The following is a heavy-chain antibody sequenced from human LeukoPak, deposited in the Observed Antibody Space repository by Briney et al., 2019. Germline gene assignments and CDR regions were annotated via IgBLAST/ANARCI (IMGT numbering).Heavy chain of an antibody. CDR3: ARVWQLAGDWFDP. CDR1: GYTFTSYG. J-gene: IGHJ5*02. V-gene: IGHV1-69*13. Sequence: SVKVSCKASGYTFTSYGISWVRQAPGQGLEWMGGIIPIFGTANYAQKFQGRVTITADESTSTAYMELSSLRSEDTAVYYCARVWQLAGDWFDPWGQGTLVTVSS. CDR2: IIPIFGTA. D-gene: IGHD6-6*01.